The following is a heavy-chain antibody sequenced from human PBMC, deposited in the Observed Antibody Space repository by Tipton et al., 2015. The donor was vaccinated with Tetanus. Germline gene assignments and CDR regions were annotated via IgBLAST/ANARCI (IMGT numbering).Heavy chain of an antibody. CDR1: GGSISSGGYY. J-gene: IGHJ4*02. CDR2: IYYPGNT. Sequence: TLSLTCTVSGGSISSGGYYWSWIRQHPGKGLEWIGYIYYPGNTYYNPSLKSRLTISLDTSKNQFSLRLSSLSAADTAVYFCARRGGGSTFDHWGQGTLVTVSS. CDR3: ARRGGGSTFDH. D-gene: IGHD1-26*01. V-gene: IGHV4-31*03.